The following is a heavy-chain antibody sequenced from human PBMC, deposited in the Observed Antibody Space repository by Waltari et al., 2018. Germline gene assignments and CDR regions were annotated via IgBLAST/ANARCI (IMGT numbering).Heavy chain of an antibody. CDR2: INTNTGRP. D-gene: IGHD3-10*01. Sequence: QVQVIQSGSELKKPGASVRISCQTSGYPFTTYALNWVRQVPGQGLEWMGWINTNTGRPTYAQGFTGRFFCSLDTSAGTAFLQITSLKTDDTAVYFCAREMYGSGNYFFDFWGQGTLVTVSS. CDR1: GYPFTTYA. V-gene: IGHV7-4-1*02. CDR3: AREMYGSGNYFFDF. J-gene: IGHJ4*02.